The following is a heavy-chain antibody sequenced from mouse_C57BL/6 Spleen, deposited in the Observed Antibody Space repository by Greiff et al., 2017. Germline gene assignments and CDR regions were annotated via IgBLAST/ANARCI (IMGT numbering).Heavy chain of an antibody. Sequence: VQLQQSVAELVRPGASVKLSCTASGFNIKNIYMHWVKQRPEQGLEWIGRIDPANGNTKYAPKFQGKATITADTSSNTAYLQLSSLTSEDTAIYYCAREGIGYYYFDYWGQGTTLTVSS. CDR1: GFNIKNIY. CDR3: AREGIGYYYFDY. CDR2: IDPANGNT. J-gene: IGHJ2*01. D-gene: IGHD2-3*01. V-gene: IGHV14-3*01.